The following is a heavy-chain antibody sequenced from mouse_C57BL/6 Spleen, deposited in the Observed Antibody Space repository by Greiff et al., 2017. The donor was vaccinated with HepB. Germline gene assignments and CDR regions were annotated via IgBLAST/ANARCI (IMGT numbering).Heavy chain of an antibody. Sequence: VQLQQPGTVLARPGASVKMSCKTSGYTFTSYGMHWVKQRPGQGLEWIGAIYPGNSDTSYNQKFKGKAKLTAVTSASTAYRELSSLTNADSAVYYCTRKGLLDWYFDVWGTGTTVTVSS. J-gene: IGHJ1*03. CDR3: TRKGLLDWYFDV. V-gene: IGHV1-5*01. CDR2: IYPGNSDT. D-gene: IGHD1-1*01. CDR1: GYTFTSYG.